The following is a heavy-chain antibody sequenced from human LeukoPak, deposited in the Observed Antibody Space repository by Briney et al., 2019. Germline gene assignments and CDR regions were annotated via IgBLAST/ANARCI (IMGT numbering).Heavy chain of an antibody. Sequence: SQALSLTCAISGDSVSSNSAAWNWIRQSPSRGLEWLGRTYYRSKWSNDYAVSVKSRITINPDTSRNQFSLQLNSVTPEDTAVYYCARYYYDSRGYYYYYFDYWGQGTLVTVSS. CDR2: TYYRSKWSN. V-gene: IGHV6-1*01. J-gene: IGHJ4*02. D-gene: IGHD3-22*01. CDR3: ARYYYDSRGYYYYYFDY. CDR1: GDSVSSNSAA.